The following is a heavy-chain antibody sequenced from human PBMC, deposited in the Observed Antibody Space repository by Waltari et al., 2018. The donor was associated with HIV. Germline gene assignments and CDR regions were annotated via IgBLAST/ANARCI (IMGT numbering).Heavy chain of an antibody. Sequence: EVQLVESGGGLVQPGGSLRLSCAASGFTFSSYEMNWVRQAPGKGLEWVSYISSSGSTIYYADSVKGRFTISRDNAKNSLYLQMNSLRAEDTAVYYCARVKYGGNTKGYGMDVWGQGTTVTVSS. CDR3: ARVKYGGNTKGYGMDV. CDR2: ISSSGSTI. D-gene: IGHD2-15*01. J-gene: IGHJ6*02. V-gene: IGHV3-48*03. CDR1: GFTFSSYE.